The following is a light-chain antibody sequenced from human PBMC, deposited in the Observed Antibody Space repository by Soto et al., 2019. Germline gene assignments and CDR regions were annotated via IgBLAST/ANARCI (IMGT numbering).Light chain of an antibody. CDR1: RDITDY. J-gene: IGKJ4*01. V-gene: IGKV1-33*01. Sequence: DTQMTQSPSSLSASVGDRVTITCQASRDITDYLNWYQQKPGKAPKFLIYDASNLETGVPSRFSGSGSGTDFTLTITILQPEDIATYYCQQFDNVPLTFGGGTKVNI. CDR3: QQFDNVPLT. CDR2: DAS.